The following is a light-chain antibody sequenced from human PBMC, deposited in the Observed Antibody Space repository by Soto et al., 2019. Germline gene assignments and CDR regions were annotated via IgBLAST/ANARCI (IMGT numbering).Light chain of an antibody. Sequence: EKVMPQAPATLSVSPGERATLSCRASQSVSNNLAWYQQKPGQAPRLLIYGASTRATDIPARFRGSGSGTECTLTIDGQEPADFGGYYCQQYGYSPLTFGQGTRLEIK. CDR1: QSVSNN. J-gene: IGKJ5*01. CDR3: QQYGYSPLT. CDR2: GAS. V-gene: IGKV3-15*01.